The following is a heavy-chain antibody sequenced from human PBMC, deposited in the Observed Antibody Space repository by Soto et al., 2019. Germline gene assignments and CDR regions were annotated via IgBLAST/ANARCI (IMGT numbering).Heavy chain of an antibody. Sequence: SVKVSCKASGFTFTSSAVQWVRQARGQRLEWIGWIVVGSGNTNYAQKFQERVTITRDMSTSTAYMELSSLRSKDTAVYYCAADPYYYDSSGYYWGQGTLVTVSS. CDR1: GFTFTSSA. D-gene: IGHD3-22*01. J-gene: IGHJ4*02. V-gene: IGHV1-58*01. CDR2: IVVGSGNT. CDR3: AADPYYYDSSGYY.